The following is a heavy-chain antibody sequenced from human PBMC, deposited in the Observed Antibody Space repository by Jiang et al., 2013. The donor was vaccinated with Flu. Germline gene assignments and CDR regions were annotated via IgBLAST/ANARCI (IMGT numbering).Heavy chain of an antibody. V-gene: IGHV4-59*01. Sequence: PGLVKPSETLSLTCTVSGGSISSYYWSWIRQPPGKGLEWIGYIYYSGSTNYNPSLKSRVTISVDTSKNQFSLKLSSVTAADTAVYYCARGWRGYSGYDNTYYFDYWGQGTLVTVSS. CDR1: GGSISSYY. CDR2: IYYSGST. D-gene: IGHD5-12*01. CDR3: ARGWRGYSGYDNTYYFDY. J-gene: IGHJ4*02.